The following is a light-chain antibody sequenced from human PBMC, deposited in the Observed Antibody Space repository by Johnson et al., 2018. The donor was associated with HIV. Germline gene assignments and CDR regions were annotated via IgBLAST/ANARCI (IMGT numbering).Light chain of an antibody. Sequence: HSVLTQPPSVSAAPGQKVTISCSGSSSNIGNNYVSWYQQLPGTAPKLLIYENNKRPSGIPDRFSCSKSGTSATLGITGLQTGDEADDYCGTWDSSLSAVYVFGTGTKVTIL. J-gene: IGLJ1*01. CDR2: ENN. CDR3: GTWDSSLSAVYV. V-gene: IGLV1-51*02. CDR1: SSNIGNNY.